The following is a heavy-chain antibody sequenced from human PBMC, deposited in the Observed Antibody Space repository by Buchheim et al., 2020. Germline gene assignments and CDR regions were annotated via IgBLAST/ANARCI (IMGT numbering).Heavy chain of an antibody. CDR3: ARGTPWGFGMDV. D-gene: IGHD3-16*01. CDR2: INSDGISK. J-gene: IGHJ6*02. CDR1: GFTFSSNW. Sequence: EVQLVESGGGLVQPGGSLRLSCAASGFTFSSNWMHWVRQAPGKGLVWVSRINSDGISKNYADSVKGRFTVSRDNAKNTLNLQMNSLRPEDTAMYYCARGTPWGFGMDVWGQGTT. V-gene: IGHV3-74*01.